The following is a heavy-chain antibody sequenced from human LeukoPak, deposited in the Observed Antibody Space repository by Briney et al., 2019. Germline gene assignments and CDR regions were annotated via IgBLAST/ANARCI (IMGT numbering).Heavy chain of an antibody. CDR3: ARGTYYYDSSGYSPYYFDY. CDR2: IYHSGST. CDR1: GGSISSSNW. V-gene: IGHV4-4*02. D-gene: IGHD3-22*01. Sequence: PSGTLSLTCAVSGGSISSSNWWSWVRQPPGKGLEWIGEIYHSGSTNYNPPLKSRVTISVDKSKNQFSLKLSSVTAADTAVYYCARGTYYYDSSGYSPYYFDYWGQGTLVTVSS. J-gene: IGHJ4*02.